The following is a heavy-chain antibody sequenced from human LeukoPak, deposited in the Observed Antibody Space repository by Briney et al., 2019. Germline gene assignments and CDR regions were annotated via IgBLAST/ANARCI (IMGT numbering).Heavy chain of an antibody. D-gene: IGHD1-7*01. Sequence: SETLSLTCTVSGGSISSYYWSWIRQPPGKGLEWIGYIYYSGSTNYNPSLKSRVTISVDMSKNQFSLKLSSVTAADTAVYYCARSLGTGTPYLFDYWDQGTLVTVSS. CDR3: ARSLGTGTPYLFDY. V-gene: IGHV4-59*01. CDR2: IYYSGST. CDR1: GGSISSYY. J-gene: IGHJ4*02.